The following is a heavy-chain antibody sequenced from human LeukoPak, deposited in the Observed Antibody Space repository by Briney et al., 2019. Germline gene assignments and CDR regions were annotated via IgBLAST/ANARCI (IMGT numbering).Heavy chain of an antibody. CDR2: IKQDGSKK. J-gene: IGHJ4*02. V-gene: IGHV3-7*04. CDR1: GFPFSSYW. D-gene: IGHD5-24*01. CDR3: TRVGYIDEGIDY. Sequence: GGSLRLSCVASGFPFSSYWMTWVRQAPEKGLEWVANIKQDGSKKSYVDSVKGRFTISRDNAKNPLYLQMNSLRAEDTAIYYCTRVGYIDEGIDYWGQGTLVTVSS.